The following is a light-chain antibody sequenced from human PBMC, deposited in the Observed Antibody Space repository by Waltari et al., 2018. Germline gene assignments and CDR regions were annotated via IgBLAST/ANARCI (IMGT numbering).Light chain of an antibody. J-gene: IGKJ2*03. Sequence: DFVMTQSPDSLAVSLGERATINCKSSQSVLSRSTNKNYLAWYQQKPGQPPKLLIDWASTRQAGVPDRFSGGGSGTDFTLTISSLQAEDVAVYYCQHYYTTPPSFGQGTKVEI. CDR3: QHYYTTPPS. CDR2: WAS. CDR1: QSVLSRSTNKNY. V-gene: IGKV4-1*01.